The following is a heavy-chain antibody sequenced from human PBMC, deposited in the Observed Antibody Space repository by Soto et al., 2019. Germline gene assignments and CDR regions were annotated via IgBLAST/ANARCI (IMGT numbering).Heavy chain of an antibody. CDR3: ARRARRGSPAGYYYGMGV. J-gene: IGHJ6*02. Sequence: GESLKISCKGSGYSFTSYWIGWVRQMPGKGLEWMGIIYPGDSDTRYSPSFQGQVTISADKSISTAYLQWSSLKASDTAMYYCARRARRGSPAGYYYGMGVWGQGTTVTVSS. CDR1: GYSFTSYW. CDR2: IYPGDSDT. V-gene: IGHV5-51*01.